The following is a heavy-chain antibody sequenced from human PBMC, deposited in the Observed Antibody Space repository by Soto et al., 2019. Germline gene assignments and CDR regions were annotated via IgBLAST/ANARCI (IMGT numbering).Heavy chain of an antibody. J-gene: IGHJ5*02. Sequence: PSETLSLTCAVYGGSFSGYYWSWIRQPPGKGLEWIGEINHSGSTNYNPSLKSRVTISVDTSKNQFSLKLSSVTAADTAVYYCARARDWLFRPRNWFDPWGQGTLVTVSS. D-gene: IGHD3-9*01. CDR3: ARARDWLFRPRNWFDP. CDR2: INHSGST. CDR1: GGSFSGYY. V-gene: IGHV4-34*01.